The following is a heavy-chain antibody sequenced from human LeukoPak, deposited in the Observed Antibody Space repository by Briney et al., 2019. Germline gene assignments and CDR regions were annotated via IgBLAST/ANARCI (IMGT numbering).Heavy chain of an antibody. Sequence: SETLSLTCTVSGGSISSYYWSWIRQPPGKGLEWIGYIYYSGSTNYNPSLKSRVTISVDTSKNQFSLKLSSVTAAHTAVYYCARVGWSAYFDLWGRGTLVTVSS. V-gene: IGHV4-59*01. CDR3: ARVGWSAYFDL. CDR2: IYYSGST. CDR1: GGSISSYY. J-gene: IGHJ2*01.